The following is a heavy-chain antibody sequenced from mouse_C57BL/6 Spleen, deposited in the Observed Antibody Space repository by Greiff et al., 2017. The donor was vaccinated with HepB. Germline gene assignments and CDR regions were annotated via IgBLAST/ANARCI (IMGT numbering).Heavy chain of an antibody. CDR2: IHPNSGST. V-gene: IGHV1-64*01. Sequence: VQLQQPGAELVKPGASVKLSCKASGYTFTSYWMHWVKQRPGQGLEWIGMIHPNSGSTNYNEKFKSKATLTVDKSSSTAYMQLSSLTSEASAVYYCARGGITTVVAPYAMDYWGQGTSVTVSS. CDR3: ARGGITTVVAPYAMDY. D-gene: IGHD1-1*01. J-gene: IGHJ4*01. CDR1: GYTFTSYW.